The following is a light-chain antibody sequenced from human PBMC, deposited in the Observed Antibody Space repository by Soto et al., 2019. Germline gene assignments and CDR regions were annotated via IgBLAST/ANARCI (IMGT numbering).Light chain of an antibody. CDR1: QSISSSQ. CDR3: QQYGISPLT. V-gene: IGKV3-20*01. Sequence: EIVLTQSPDTLSLAPGERATLSCRASQSISSSQLAWYQQKPGQAPTLLIYGVSTRATGIPDRFSGSGSGTDFTLTISRLEPEDFAVYYCQQYGISPLTFGPGTKVDFK. J-gene: IGKJ3*01. CDR2: GVS.